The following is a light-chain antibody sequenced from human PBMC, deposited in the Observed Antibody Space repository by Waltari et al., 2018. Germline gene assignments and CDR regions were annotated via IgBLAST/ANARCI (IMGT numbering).Light chain of an antibody. V-gene: IGKV3-20*01. CDR3: QHYVRLPVT. Sequence: EIVLTQSTGTLSLSPGERATVSCRASQSISKYLAWYRLKPGQAPRLLIYDASKRATGIPDRFSASGSGTDFRLTISRLEPEDFAVYYCQHYVRLPVTFGQGTKVEIK. CDR1: QSISKY. CDR2: DAS. J-gene: IGKJ1*01.